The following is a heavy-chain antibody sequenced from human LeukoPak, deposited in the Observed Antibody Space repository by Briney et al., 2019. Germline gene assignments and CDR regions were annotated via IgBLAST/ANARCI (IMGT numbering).Heavy chain of an antibody. V-gene: IGHV3-64*01. CDR2: ISSNGGST. CDR1: GFTFSSYA. D-gene: IGHD6-13*01. CDR3: ARTPYSSSWVPFDY. Sequence: PGGSLRLSCAASGFTFSSYAMHWVRQAPGKGLEYVSAISSNGGSTYYANSVKGRFTISRDNSKNTLYLQMGSLRAEDMAVYYCARTPYSSSWVPFDYWGQETLVTVSS. J-gene: IGHJ4*02.